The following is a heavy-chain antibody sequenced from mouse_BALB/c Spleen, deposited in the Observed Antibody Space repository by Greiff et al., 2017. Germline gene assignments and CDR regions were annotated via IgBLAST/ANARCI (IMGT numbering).Heavy chain of an antibody. D-gene: IGHD2-14*01. V-gene: IGHV1-67*01. Sequence: VQLQQSGPELVRPGESVKISCKGSGYTFTDYAMHWVKQSHAKSLEWIGVISSYYDNTNYNQKFKGKATMTVDKSSSTAYMELARLTSEDSAIYYCARNYRYDNAMDYWGQGPSVTVSS. CDR3: ARNYRYDNAMDY. CDR1: GYTFTDYA. J-gene: IGHJ4*01. CDR2: ISSYYDNT.